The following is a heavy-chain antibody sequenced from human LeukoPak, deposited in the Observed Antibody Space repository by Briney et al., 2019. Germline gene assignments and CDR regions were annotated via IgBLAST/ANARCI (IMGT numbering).Heavy chain of an antibody. Sequence: ASVKVSCKASGGTFSSYAMSWVRQAPGKGLEWVSAISGSGGSTYYADSVKGRFTISRDNSKNTLYLQMNSLRAEDTAVYYCAKGHFGIAAAVFDYWGQGTLVIVSS. CDR2: ISGSGGST. V-gene: IGHV3-23*01. J-gene: IGHJ4*02. D-gene: IGHD6-13*01. CDR1: GGTFSSYA. CDR3: AKGHFGIAAAVFDY.